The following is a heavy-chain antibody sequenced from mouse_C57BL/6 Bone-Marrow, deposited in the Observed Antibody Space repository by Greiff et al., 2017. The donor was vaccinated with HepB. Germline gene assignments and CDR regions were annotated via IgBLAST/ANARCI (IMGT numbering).Heavy chain of an antibody. J-gene: IGHJ1*03. Sequence: VQLQQPGAELVKPGASVKLSCKASGYTFTSYWMHWVKQRPGQGLEWIGMIHPNSGSTNYNEKFKSKATLTVDKSSSTAYMQLSSLTSEDSAVYSCARTVLYGRDWYFDVWGTGTTVTVSS. CDR2: IHPNSGST. D-gene: IGHD1-1*01. CDR3: ARTVLYGRDWYFDV. V-gene: IGHV1-64*01. CDR1: GYTFTSYW.